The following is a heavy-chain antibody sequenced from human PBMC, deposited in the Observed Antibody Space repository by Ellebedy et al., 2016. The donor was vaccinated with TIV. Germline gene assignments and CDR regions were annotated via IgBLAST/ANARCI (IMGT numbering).Heavy chain of an antibody. CDR1: GFTFSSYA. CDR3: AKLEGDCTNGVCPTFDY. J-gene: IGHJ4*02. Sequence: GESLKISCAASGFTFSSYAMHWVRQAPGKGLEWVAVISYDGSNKYYADSVKGRFTISRDNSKNTLYLQMNSLRAEDTAVYYCAKLEGDCTNGVCPTFDYWGQGTLVTVSS. CDR2: ISYDGSNK. V-gene: IGHV3-30-3*01. D-gene: IGHD2-8*01.